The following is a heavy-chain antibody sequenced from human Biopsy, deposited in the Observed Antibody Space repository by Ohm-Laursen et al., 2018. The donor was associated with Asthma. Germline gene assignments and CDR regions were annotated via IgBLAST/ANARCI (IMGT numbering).Heavy chain of an antibody. V-gene: IGHV4-39*01. CDR1: GGSISSSSYY. CDR2: IYYSGST. CDR3: VSPPGY. J-gene: IGHJ4*02. Sequence: TLSLTWTVSGGSISSSSYYWGWIRRPPGEGLEFIGTIYYSGSTYYNPSLKSRVTLSVDASKNQFSLKLTSVTAADTAVYYCVSPPGYWGQGTRVTVSS.